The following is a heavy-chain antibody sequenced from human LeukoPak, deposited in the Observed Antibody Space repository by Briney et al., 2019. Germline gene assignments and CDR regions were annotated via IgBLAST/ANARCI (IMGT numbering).Heavy chain of an antibody. CDR1: GFTVSSNY. CDR3: ASMGLGDDILTGYTDY. CDR2: IYSGGST. J-gene: IGHJ4*02. Sequence: GRSLRLSCAASGFTVSSNYMSWVRQAPGKGLEWVSVIYSGGSTYYADSVKGRFTISRDNSKNTLYLQMNSLRAEDTAVYYYASMGLGDDILTGYTDYWGQGTLVTVSS. D-gene: IGHD3-9*01. V-gene: IGHV3-66*01.